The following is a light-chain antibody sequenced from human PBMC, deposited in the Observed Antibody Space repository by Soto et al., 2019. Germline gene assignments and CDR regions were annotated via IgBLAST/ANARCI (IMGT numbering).Light chain of an antibody. J-gene: IGLJ3*02. Sequence: SYELTQPPSVSVSPGQTARITCSGNALPKQYAYWYQQKTGQAPVMVIYKDNERPSGISERFSGSSSGTTVTLTISGVQAEDEADYYCHSSDISGTYRVFGGGTQLTVL. CDR1: ALPKQY. CDR2: KDN. CDR3: HSSDISGTYRV. V-gene: IGLV3-25*02.